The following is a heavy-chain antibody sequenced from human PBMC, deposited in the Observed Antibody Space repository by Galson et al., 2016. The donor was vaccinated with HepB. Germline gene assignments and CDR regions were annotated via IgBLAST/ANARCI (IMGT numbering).Heavy chain of an antibody. CDR3: ARGAKSSGWSFYFDY. Sequence: SLRLSCAASGFTFSSYDMYWVRQAPGKGLEWVSFISDGSSNIYYADSVKGRFTISRDNAKNSLYLQMTSLRAEDTALYYCARGAKSSGWSFYFDYWGQGTRVTVSS. CDR1: GFTFSSYD. J-gene: IGHJ4*02. V-gene: IGHV3-21*01. CDR2: ISDGSSNI. D-gene: IGHD6-19*01.